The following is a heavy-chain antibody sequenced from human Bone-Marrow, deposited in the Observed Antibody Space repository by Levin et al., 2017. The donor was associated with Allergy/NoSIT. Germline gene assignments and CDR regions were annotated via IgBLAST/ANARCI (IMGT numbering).Heavy chain of an antibody. V-gene: IGHV3-23*01. CDR1: GFTFSRYG. CDR2: LSGSGGNT. CDR3: AKDRGWYGDAFDI. J-gene: IGHJ3*02. Sequence: SCAASGFTFSRYGMSWVRQAPGRGLEWVSALSGSGGNTYYADSEKGRFTISRDNSKNTLFLQMNSLRVEDTAVYYCAKDRGWYGDAFDIWGQGTMVTVSS. D-gene: IGHD6-19*01.